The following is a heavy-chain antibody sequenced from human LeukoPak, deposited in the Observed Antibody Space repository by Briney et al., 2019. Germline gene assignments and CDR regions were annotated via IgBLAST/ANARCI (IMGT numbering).Heavy chain of an antibody. CDR1: GFTFHYIG. V-gene: IGHV3-30*12. J-gene: IGHJ2*01. CDR3: ARDSDTSGNHWFFDV. CDR2: IDPNGNDN. Sequence: GTSLRLSCAASGFTFHYIGMVWDRQTPGKGFQWVAAIDPNGNDNYYADSARGRFVISRDNSKNTLYLQIYSLTVVDTAVYYCARDSDTSGNHWFFDVWGRGTLVIASS. D-gene: IGHD6-19*01.